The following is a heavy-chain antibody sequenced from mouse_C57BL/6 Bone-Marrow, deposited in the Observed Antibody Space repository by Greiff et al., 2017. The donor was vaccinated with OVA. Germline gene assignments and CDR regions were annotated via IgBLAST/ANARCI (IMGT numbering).Heavy chain of an antibody. CDR1: GYSITSGYD. CDR3: AREGDYDGGGFDY. Sequence: EVKVEESGPGMVKPSQSLSLTCTVTGYSITSGYDWHWIRHFPGNKLEWMGYISYSGSTNYNPSLKSRISITHDTSKNHFFLKLNSVTTEDTATYYCAREGDYDGGGFDYWGQGTTLTVSS. D-gene: IGHD2-4*01. V-gene: IGHV3-1*01. J-gene: IGHJ2*01. CDR2: ISYSGST.